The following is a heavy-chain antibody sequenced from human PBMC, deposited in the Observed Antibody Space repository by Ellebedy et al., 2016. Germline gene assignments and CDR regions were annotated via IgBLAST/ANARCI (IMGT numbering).Heavy chain of an antibody. CDR3: AKDGQYFDSIYGMDV. V-gene: IGHV3-72*01. CDR2: SRSKVNGYTT. Sequence: GESLKISCAASGFTFSDHYMDWVRQAPGKGLEWVGRSRSKVNGYTTEYATSVKGRFTISRDEAKNSVYLQMNSLRADDTAVYYCAKDGQYFDSIYGMDVWGQGTTVSVSS. D-gene: IGHD3-9*01. CDR1: GFTFSDHY. J-gene: IGHJ6*02.